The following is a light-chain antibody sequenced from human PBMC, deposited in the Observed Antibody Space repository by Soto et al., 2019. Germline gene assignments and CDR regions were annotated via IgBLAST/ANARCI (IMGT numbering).Light chain of an antibody. CDR2: DVN. Sequence: QSVLTQPASVSGSPGQSISISCTGTGNDVGGYTFVSWYQQHPDKVPKLVIFDVNRRPSGVSDRFSGSKSVNAASLTISGLQAEDEADYYCRSYTATTTYVFGTGTKVTVL. CDR1: GNDVGGYTF. CDR3: RSYTATTTYV. J-gene: IGLJ1*01. V-gene: IGLV2-14*03.